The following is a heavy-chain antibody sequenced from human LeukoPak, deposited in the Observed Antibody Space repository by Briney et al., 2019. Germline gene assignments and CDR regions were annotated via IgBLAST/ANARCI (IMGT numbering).Heavy chain of an antibody. CDR2: INPSGGST. Sequence: ASVTVSCKASGYTFTSYYMHWVRQAPGQGLEWMGIINPSGGSTSYAQKFQGRVTMTRDTSTSTVYMELSSLKSEDTAVYYCARAAPLGSQLLWNYFDYWGQGTLVTVSS. CDR1: GYTFTSYY. J-gene: IGHJ4*02. CDR3: ARAAPLGSQLLWNYFDY. V-gene: IGHV1-46*01. D-gene: IGHD2-2*01.